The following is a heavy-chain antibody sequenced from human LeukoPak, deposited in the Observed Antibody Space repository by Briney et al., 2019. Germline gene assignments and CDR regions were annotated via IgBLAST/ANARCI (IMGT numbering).Heavy chain of an antibody. Sequence: GGSLRLSCAASGFTFSSYSMNWVRQAPGKGLEWVSSISSSSSYIYYADSVKGRFTISRDNAKNSLYLQMNSLRAEDTAVYYCARDPPTYYDFWSGPGTEYFQHWGQGTLVTVSS. CDR3: ARDPPTYYDFWSGPGTEYFQH. V-gene: IGHV3-21*01. CDR2: ISSSSSYI. D-gene: IGHD3-3*01. CDR1: GFTFSSYS. J-gene: IGHJ1*01.